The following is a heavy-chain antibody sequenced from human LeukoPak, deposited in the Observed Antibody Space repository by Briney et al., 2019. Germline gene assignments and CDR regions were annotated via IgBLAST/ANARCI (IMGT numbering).Heavy chain of an antibody. D-gene: IGHD5-18*01. Sequence: GGSLRLSCAASGFTFDDYTMHWVRQAPGKGLEWVSLISWDGGSTYYADSVKGRFTISRDNSKNSLYLQMNSLRTEDTALYYCAKDPQLWSKSNWFDPWGQGTLVTVSS. CDR1: GFTFDDYT. CDR2: ISWDGGST. V-gene: IGHV3-43*01. CDR3: AKDPQLWSKSNWFDP. J-gene: IGHJ5*02.